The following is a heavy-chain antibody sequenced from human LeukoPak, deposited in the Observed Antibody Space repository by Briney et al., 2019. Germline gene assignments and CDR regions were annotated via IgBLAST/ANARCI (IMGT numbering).Heavy chain of an antibody. V-gene: IGHV3-74*01. Sequence: PGGSLRLSCAASGFTFSSYWMHWVRQAPGKGLVWVSRINSDGSSTSYADSVKGRFTISRDNAKNTLYLQMNSLRAEDTAVYYCARGDYDFRSGYPIDYWGQGTLVTVSS. CDR1: GFTFSSYW. CDR2: INSDGSST. CDR3: ARGDYDFRSGYPIDY. J-gene: IGHJ4*02. D-gene: IGHD3-3*01.